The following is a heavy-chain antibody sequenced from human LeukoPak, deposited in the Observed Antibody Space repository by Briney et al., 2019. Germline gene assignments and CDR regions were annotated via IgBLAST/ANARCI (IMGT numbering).Heavy chain of an antibody. Sequence: SETLSLTCAVYGGSFSGYYWSWIRQPPGKGLEWIGEINHSGSTNYNPSLKSRVTISVDTSKNQFSLKLSSVTAADTAVYYCARAPSSGYSFDPWGRGTLVTVSS. CDR1: GGSFSGYY. J-gene: IGHJ5*02. V-gene: IGHV4-34*01. CDR2: INHSGST. CDR3: ARAPSSGYSFDP. D-gene: IGHD3-22*01.